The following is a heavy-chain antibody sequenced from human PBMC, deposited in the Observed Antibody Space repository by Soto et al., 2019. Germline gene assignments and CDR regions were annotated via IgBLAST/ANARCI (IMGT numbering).Heavy chain of an antibody. CDR3: TRAAATIFGVVIGSNWYFDL. CDR1: GGTFSSYA. J-gene: IGHJ2*01. CDR2: IIPIFGTA. D-gene: IGHD3-3*01. Sequence: SVKVSCKASGGTFSSYAISWVRQAPGQGLEWMGGIIPIFGTANYAQKFQGRVTITADKSTSTAYMELSSLRSEDTAVYYCTRAAATIFGVVIGSNWYFDLWGRGTLVTVS. V-gene: IGHV1-69*06.